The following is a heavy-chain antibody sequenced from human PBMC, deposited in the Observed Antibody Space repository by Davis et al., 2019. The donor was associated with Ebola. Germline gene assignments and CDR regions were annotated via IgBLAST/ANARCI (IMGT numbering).Heavy chain of an antibody. V-gene: IGHV3-23*01. CDR3: TKKGRAHGFTFLDS. J-gene: IGHJ4*02. D-gene: IGHD5-24*01. CDR2: TDGGGVST. CDR1: GFTVDNYG. Sequence: RGSLRLSCPASGFTVDNYGMSWVRQSPGKGLEWVSSTDGGGVSTYYADSVKGRFTISRDSSRNTLYLQMNSLRAEDTALYYCTKKGRAHGFTFLDSWGQGNSVSVSS.